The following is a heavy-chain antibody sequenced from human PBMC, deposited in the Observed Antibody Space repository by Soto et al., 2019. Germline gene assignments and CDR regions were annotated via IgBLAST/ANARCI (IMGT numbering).Heavy chain of an antibody. V-gene: IGHV1-8*01. Sequence: ASVKVSCKASGYTFTSYDINWVRQATGQGLEWMGWMNPNSGNTGYAQKFQGRVTMTRNTSISTAYMELSSLRSEDTAVYYCARGPPNSPVYYFDYWGQGTLVTVSS. CDR1: GYTFTSYD. CDR3: ARGPPNSPVYYFDY. J-gene: IGHJ4*02. CDR2: MNPNSGNT. D-gene: IGHD2-15*01.